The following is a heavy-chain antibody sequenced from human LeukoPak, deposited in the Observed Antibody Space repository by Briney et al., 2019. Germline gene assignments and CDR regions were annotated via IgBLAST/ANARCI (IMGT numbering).Heavy chain of an antibody. V-gene: IGHV4-61*05. Sequence: PSETLSLTCTVSGGSISSSSYYWGWIRQPPGKGLEWIGYIYYSGSTNYNPSLKSRVTISVDTSKNQFSLKLTSVTAADTAVYYCARYYDTTGSLDYWGQGTLVTVSS. CDR2: IYYSGST. D-gene: IGHD3-22*01. CDR3: ARYYDTTGSLDY. CDR1: GGSISSSSYY. J-gene: IGHJ4*02.